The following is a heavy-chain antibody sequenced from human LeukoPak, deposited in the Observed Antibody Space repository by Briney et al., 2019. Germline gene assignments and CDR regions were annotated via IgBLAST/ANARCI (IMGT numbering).Heavy chain of an antibody. V-gene: IGHV3-11*06. CDR2: ISGNSGDT. Sequence: GGSLRLSCAASGFTFSDSYMTWVRQAPGKGLEWLSYISGNSGDTNYADSVKGRFTISRDNAKNSLYLQMNSLRVEDTAVYYCARDPRTVQIWGQGTLVTVSS. CDR3: ARDPRTVQI. D-gene: IGHD1-1*01. CDR1: GFTFSDSY. J-gene: IGHJ4*02.